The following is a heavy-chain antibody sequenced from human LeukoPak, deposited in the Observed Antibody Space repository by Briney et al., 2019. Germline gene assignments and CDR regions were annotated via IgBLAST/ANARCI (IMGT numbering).Heavy chain of an antibody. Sequence: SVTVSCKAFGGTFSSYAISWVRQAPGQGLEWMGRIIPILGIANYAQKFQGRVTITADKSTSTAYMELSSLRSEDTAVYYCARDSPYYYDSSGSYYFDYWGQGTLVTVSS. CDR1: GGTFSSYA. CDR3: ARDSPYYYDSSGSYYFDY. V-gene: IGHV1-69*04. J-gene: IGHJ4*02. D-gene: IGHD3-22*01. CDR2: IIPILGIA.